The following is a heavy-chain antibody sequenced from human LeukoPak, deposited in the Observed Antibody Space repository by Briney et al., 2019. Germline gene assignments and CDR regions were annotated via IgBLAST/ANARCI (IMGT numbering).Heavy chain of an antibody. CDR3: ARFSGPAAHYMDV. CDR2: FYPGDSDT. D-gene: IGHD2-2*01. Sequence: GESLKISCKGSGYSFTSYWIGWVRQMPGKGLEWMGIFYPGDSDTRYSPSFQGQVTISADKSISTAYLQWSSLKASDTAMYYCARFSGPAAHYMDVWGKGTTVTVSS. J-gene: IGHJ6*03. V-gene: IGHV5-51*01. CDR1: GYSFTSYW.